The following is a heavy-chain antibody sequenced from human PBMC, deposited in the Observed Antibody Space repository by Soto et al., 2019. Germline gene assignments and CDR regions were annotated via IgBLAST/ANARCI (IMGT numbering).Heavy chain of an antibody. CDR2: IRNSGNII. J-gene: IGHJ5*02. D-gene: IGHD6-13*01. V-gene: IGHV3-48*02. Sequence: DVQLVESGGGVVQPGGSLRLSCAASGFIFRNYHMTWVRQAPGKGLEWVSYIRNSGNIIYYADSVKGRFTISRDNAKDSLYLQMNSLRDEDTAVYYCTRQNIEHSSGWYPWGQGTLVTVSS. CDR1: GFIFRNYH. CDR3: TRQNIEHSSGWYP.